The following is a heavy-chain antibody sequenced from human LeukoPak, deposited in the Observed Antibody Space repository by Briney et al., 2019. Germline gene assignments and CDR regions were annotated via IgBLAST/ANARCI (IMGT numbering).Heavy chain of an antibody. V-gene: IGHV4-34*01. CDR2: INHSGST. J-gene: IGHJ4*02. Sequence: PSETLSLTCAVYGGSFSGYYWSWIRQPPGKWLEWIGEINHSGSTNYNPSLKSRVTISVDTSKNQFSLKLSSVTAADTAVYYCARGSRKKITMIVVGNGYYFDYWGQGTLVTVSS. D-gene: IGHD3-22*01. CDR3: ARGSRKKITMIVVGNGYYFDY. CDR1: GGSFSGYY.